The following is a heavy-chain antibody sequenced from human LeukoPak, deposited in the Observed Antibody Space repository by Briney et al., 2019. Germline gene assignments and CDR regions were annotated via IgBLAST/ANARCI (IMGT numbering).Heavy chain of an antibody. Sequence: ASVKVSCKASGYTFTGYYMHWGRQAPGQGLEWMGWINPNSGGTNYAQKFQGRVTMTRDTSISTAYMELSRLRSDDTAVYYCARGSIAARPNSRWFDPWGQGTLVTVSS. D-gene: IGHD6-6*01. CDR3: ARGSIAARPNSRWFDP. CDR2: INPNSGGT. J-gene: IGHJ5*02. V-gene: IGHV1-2*02. CDR1: GYTFTGYY.